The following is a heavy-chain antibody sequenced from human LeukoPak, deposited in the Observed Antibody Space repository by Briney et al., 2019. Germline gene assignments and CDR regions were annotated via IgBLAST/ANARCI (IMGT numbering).Heavy chain of an antibody. D-gene: IGHD3-22*01. J-gene: IGHJ4*02. CDR3: ARQGISYYDSSGYRYDY. V-gene: IGHV5-51*01. CDR2: IYPGDSDT. Sequence: GESLKISCKGSGYSFTSYWIGWVRQMPGKGLEWMGIIYPGDSDTRYSPSFQGQVTISADKSISTAYLQWSSLKASDTAMYYCARQGISYYDSSGYRYDYWGQGTLVTVSS. CDR1: GYSFTSYW.